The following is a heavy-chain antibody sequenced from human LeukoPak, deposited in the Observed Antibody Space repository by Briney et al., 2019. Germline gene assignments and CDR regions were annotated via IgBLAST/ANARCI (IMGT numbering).Heavy chain of an antibody. CDR2: IYYSGST. CDR3: ARQVVVAAPDY. V-gene: IGHV4-31*03. Sequence: SETLSLTCTVSGGSISSGGYYWSWIRQHPGKGLEWIGYIYYSGSTYYNPSLKSRVTISVDTSKNQFSLKLSSVTAADTAVYYCARQVVVAAPDYWGQGTLVTVSS. CDR1: GGSISSGGYY. J-gene: IGHJ4*02. D-gene: IGHD2-15*01.